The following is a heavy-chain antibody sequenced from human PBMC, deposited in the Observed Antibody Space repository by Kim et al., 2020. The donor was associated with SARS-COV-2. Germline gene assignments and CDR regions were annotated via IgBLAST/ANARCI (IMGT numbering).Heavy chain of an antibody. V-gene: IGHV4-59*01. CDR3: SIGGWLKTTCFDP. J-gene: IGHJ5*02. CDR2: IYSSGST. D-gene: IGHD3-16*01. CDR1: GCSINNYF. Sequence: SETLSLTCTVSGCSINNYFWSWIRQSPGKGLEWVGYIYSSGSTTYNPSLQHRATISADPSKNHFPSMLQTVTAADTTFDYYSIGGWLKTTCFDPWGQGT.